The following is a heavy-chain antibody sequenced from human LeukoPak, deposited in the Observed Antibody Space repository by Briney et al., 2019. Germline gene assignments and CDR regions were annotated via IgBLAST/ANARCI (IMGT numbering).Heavy chain of an antibody. J-gene: IGHJ4*02. CDR3: ARERYFDY. CDR1: GFTFSTCA. CDR2: ISGGGRGT. Sequence: GGSLRLSCAASGFTFSTCAKSWVRQAPGKGLEWVSTISGGGRGTDYADSVKGQFTISRDNSKNTLYLQMNSLRAEDTAVYYCARERYFDYWGQGTLVTVSS. V-gene: IGHV3-23*01.